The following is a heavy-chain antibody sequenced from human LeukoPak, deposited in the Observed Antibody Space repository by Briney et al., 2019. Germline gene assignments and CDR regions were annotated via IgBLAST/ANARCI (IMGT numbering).Heavy chain of an antibody. V-gene: IGHV3-15*01. D-gene: IGHD3-22*01. J-gene: IGHJ4*02. Sequence: GGSLRPSCMASGVTFTNAWMSWVRQAPGKGLEWVGRIKSKTDGGTTDYAAPVKGRFTISRDDSKNTLYLQMNSLKTEDTAVYYCTTDLGYYDSSGYPYWGQGTLVTVSS. CDR2: IKSKTDGGTT. CDR1: GVTFTNAW. CDR3: TTDLGYYDSSGYPY.